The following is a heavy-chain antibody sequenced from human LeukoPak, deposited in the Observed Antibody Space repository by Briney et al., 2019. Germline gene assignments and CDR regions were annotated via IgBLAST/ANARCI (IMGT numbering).Heavy chain of an antibody. V-gene: IGHV3-11*04. Sequence: GGSLRLSCAASGFTFSDYYMSLIRQAPGKGLEWVSCVSSSGSTICYADSVKGRFTISRDNAKNSLYLQMNSLRAEDTAVYYCARETSSSSWGAFDIWGQGTMVTVSS. CDR3: ARETSSSSWGAFDI. D-gene: IGHD6-6*01. CDR2: VSSSGSTI. CDR1: GFTFSDYY. J-gene: IGHJ3*02.